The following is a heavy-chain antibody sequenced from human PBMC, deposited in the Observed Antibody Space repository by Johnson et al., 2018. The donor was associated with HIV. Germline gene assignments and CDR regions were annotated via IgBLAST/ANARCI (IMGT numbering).Heavy chain of an antibody. CDR1: GFTFSSYA. J-gene: IGHJ3*02. CDR2: ISGSGGST. Sequence: VQLVESGGGLVQPGGSLRLSCAASGFTFSSYAIYWVRQAPGKGLEWVSAISGSGGSTYYADSVKGRFTISRDNSKNTLYLQMNSLRAEDTAVYYCAKDYPTPNWAVPDAFDIWDQGTMVTVSS. V-gene: IGHV3-23*04. D-gene: IGHD2-15*01. CDR3: AKDYPTPNWAVPDAFDI.